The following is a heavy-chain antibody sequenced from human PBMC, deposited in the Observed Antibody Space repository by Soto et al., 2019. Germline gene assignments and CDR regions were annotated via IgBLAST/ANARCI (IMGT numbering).Heavy chain of an antibody. CDR3: AAEYYYGSGSYYNSFDY. Sequence: SVKVSCKASGGTFSSYVISWVRQAPGQGLEWMGGIIPVFGTRDYAQKFQGRVTISADGSTSTAYMELSSLRSEDTAVYYCAAEYYYGSGSYYNSFDYWGQGTLVTVSS. CDR1: GGTFSSYV. J-gene: IGHJ4*02. V-gene: IGHV1-69*13. CDR2: IIPVFGTR. D-gene: IGHD3-10*01.